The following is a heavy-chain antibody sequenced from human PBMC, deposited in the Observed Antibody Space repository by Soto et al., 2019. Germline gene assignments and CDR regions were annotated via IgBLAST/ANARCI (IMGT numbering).Heavy chain of an antibody. D-gene: IGHD6-13*01. V-gene: IGHV1-69*04. CDR3: AREPSIAAVGIPLYSYYYMDV. CDR2: IVSFAGVP. Sequence: ASVKVSCKASGDKFSSYTISWVRQAPGQGLEWMGRIVSFAGVPTYAQIFQGRITITADSSSSTAYMELSSLTSDDTAVYYCAREPSIAAVGIPLYSYYYMDVWGEGTAVTVSS. CDR1: GDKFSSYT. J-gene: IGHJ6*03.